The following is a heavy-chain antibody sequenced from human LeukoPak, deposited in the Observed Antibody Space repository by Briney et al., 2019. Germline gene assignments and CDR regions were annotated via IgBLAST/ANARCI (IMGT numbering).Heavy chain of an antibody. J-gene: IGHJ4*02. CDR1: GYTFTAYY. V-gene: IGHV1-2*02. Sequence: GASVKVSCKASGYTFTAYYLHWVRQAPGQGLEWMAWIHPNSGGTEYAQKFQGRVTMTRDTSISTAYMGLSSLRSDDTAVYYCARDALGAFDYWGQGTLVTVSS. D-gene: IGHD3-16*01. CDR2: IHPNSGGT. CDR3: ARDALGAFDY.